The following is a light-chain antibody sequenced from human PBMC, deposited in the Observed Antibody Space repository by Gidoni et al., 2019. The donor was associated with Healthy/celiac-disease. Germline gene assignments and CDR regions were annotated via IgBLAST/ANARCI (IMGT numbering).Light chain of an antibody. CDR2: GAS. Sequence: TALTQSPGTLSLSPGVRATLSCRASQSVSSSYLAWYQQKPGQAPRLLIYGASSRATGIPDRFSGSGSGTDFTLTISRLEPEDFAVYYCQQYGSSPYTFGQGTKLEIK. CDR3: QQYGSSPYT. V-gene: IGKV3-20*01. CDR1: QSVSSSY. J-gene: IGKJ2*01.